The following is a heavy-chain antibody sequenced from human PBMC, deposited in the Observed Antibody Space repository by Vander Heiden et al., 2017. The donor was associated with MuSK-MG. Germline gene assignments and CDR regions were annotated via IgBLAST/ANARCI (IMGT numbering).Heavy chain of an antibody. V-gene: IGHV4-31*03. CDR3: ARAGRTSRAGYYYMDV. CDR2: VYYSGST. CDR1: GGSISSGNYY. J-gene: IGHJ6*03. Sequence: QVQLQESGPGLVQPSQTLSLPCTVPGGSISSGNYYWSWIRQPPGKGLEWIGYVYYSGSTSYNPSLKSRVTISVDTSKNQFSLKLSSVTAADTAVYYCARAGRTSRAGYYYMDVWGKGTTVTVSS. D-gene: IGHD2-2*01.